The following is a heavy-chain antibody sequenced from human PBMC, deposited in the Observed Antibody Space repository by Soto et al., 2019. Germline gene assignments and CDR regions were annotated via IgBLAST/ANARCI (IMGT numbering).Heavy chain of an antibody. Sequence: SETLSVTCTVSGGFISSSSYYWGWIRQAPGKGLEWIGSIYYSGSTYYNPSLKSRVTISVDTSKNQFSLKLSSVTAADTAVYYCARGTTVTTSGPNWFDPWGQGTLVTVSS. V-gene: IGHV4-39*01. J-gene: IGHJ5*02. CDR3: ARGTTVTTSGPNWFDP. CDR1: GGFISSSSYY. CDR2: IYYSGST. D-gene: IGHD4-4*01.